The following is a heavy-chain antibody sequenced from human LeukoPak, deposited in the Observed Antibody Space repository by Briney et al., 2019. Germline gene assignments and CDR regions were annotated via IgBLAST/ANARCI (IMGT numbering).Heavy chain of an antibody. Sequence: SETLSLTCTVSGGSISSYYWSWIRQPPGKGPEWIGYIYYSGSTNYNPSLKSRVTISVDTSKNQFSLKLSSVTAADTAVYYCARVARDYGSGSLQIDYWGQGTLVTVSS. CDR2: IYYSGST. CDR1: GGSISSYY. V-gene: IGHV4-59*01. CDR3: ARVARDYGSGSLQIDY. D-gene: IGHD3-10*01. J-gene: IGHJ4*02.